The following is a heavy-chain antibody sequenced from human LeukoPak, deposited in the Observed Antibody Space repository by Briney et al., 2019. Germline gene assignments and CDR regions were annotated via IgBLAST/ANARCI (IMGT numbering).Heavy chain of an antibody. Sequence: SETLSLTCTVSGGSINNGDNYWSWIRQPPGKGLEWIAFIYYRGTAYYNPSLKSRVTMSIDTSRNEFSLKLSSVTAADTAVYYCARGRWYYGSGSYSTTKYYYYGMDVWGQGTTVTVSS. J-gene: IGHJ6*02. CDR1: GGSINNGDNY. V-gene: IGHV4-30-4*01. CDR3: ARGRWYYGSGSYSTTKYYYYGMDV. D-gene: IGHD3-10*01. CDR2: IYYRGTA.